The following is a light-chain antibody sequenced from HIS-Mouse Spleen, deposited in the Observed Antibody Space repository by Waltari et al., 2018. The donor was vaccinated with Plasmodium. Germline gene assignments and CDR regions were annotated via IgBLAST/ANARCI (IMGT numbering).Light chain of an antibody. CDR2: QDT. J-gene: IGLJ2*01. CDR3: QAWDSSTVV. CDR1: KLGDKY. Sequence: SYELTQPPSVSVSPGQTASITCSGDKLGDKYACWYQQKPGQSPVLVIYQDTKRPSGIAGRFSGSNSGNTATLIISGTQAMDEADYYCQAWDSSTVVFGGGTKLTVL. V-gene: IGLV3-1*01.